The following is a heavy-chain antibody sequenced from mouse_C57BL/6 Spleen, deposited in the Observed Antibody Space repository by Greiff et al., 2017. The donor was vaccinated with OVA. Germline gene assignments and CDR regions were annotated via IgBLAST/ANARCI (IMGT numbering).Heavy chain of an antibody. CDR3: AREGTTVDYYAMDY. CDR2: INPGSGGT. V-gene: IGHV1-54*01. D-gene: IGHD1-1*01. Sequence: QVHVKQSGAELVRPGTSVKVSCKASGYAFTNYLIEWVKQRPGQGLEWIGVINPGSGGTNYNEKFKGKATLTADKSSSTAYMQLSSLTSEDSAVYFCAREGTTVDYYAMDYWGQGTSVTVSS. J-gene: IGHJ4*01. CDR1: GYAFTNYL.